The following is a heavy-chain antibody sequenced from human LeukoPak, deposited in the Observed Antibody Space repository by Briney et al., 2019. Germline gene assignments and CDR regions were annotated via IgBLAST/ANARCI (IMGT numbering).Heavy chain of an antibody. CDR3: AREYCSGGSCPRSDAFDI. CDR2: IYSGGST. CDR1: GFTVSSNY. Sequence: PGGSLRLSCAASGFTVSSNYMSWVRQAPGKGLEWVSVIYSGGSTYYGDSVKGRFTISRDNSKNTRYLQMNSLRAEDTAVYYCAREYCSGGSCPRSDAFDIWGQGTMVTVSS. J-gene: IGHJ3*02. V-gene: IGHV3-66*01. D-gene: IGHD2-15*01.